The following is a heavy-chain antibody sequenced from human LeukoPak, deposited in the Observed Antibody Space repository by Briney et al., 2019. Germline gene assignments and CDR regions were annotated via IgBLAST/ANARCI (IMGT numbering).Heavy chain of an antibody. CDR2: IRSKAYGGTT. D-gene: IGHD3-10*01. CDR1: GFTFGDYG. Sequence: PGGSLRLSCTTSGFTFGDYGMSWVRQAPGKGLEWVGFIRSKAYGGTTENAASVKGRFTISRDDSKSIAYLQMNSLKTEDTAVYYCTGSFGELTFFDYWALGTLVTVSS. V-gene: IGHV3-49*04. CDR3: TGSFGELTFFDY. J-gene: IGHJ4*02.